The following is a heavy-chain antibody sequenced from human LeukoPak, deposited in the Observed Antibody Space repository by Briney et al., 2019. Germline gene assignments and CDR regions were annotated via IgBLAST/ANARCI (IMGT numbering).Heavy chain of an antibody. Sequence: SGGSLRLSCAASGFTFSSFWIYWVRQAPGKGLVWVSRINGDGSTRKNADSVKGRFTISRDNAKNTLYVQMNSLRAEDTAVYYCAKGTANLDYWGQGSLVTVSS. V-gene: IGHV3-74*03. D-gene: IGHD2-21*02. CDR1: GFTFSSFW. J-gene: IGHJ4*02. CDR2: INGDGSTR. CDR3: AKGTANLDY.